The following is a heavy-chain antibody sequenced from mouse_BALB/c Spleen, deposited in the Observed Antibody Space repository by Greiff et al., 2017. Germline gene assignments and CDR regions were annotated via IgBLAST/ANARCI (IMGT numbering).Heavy chain of an antibody. Sequence: QVQLQQSAAELARPGASVKMSCKASGYTFTSYTMHWVKQRPGQGLEWIGYINPSSGYTEYNQKFKDKTTLTADKSSSTAYMQLSSLTSEDSAVYYCARSGYGNPWFAYWGQGTLVTVSA. D-gene: IGHD2-10*02. V-gene: IGHV1-4*02. CDR2: INPSSGYT. CDR1: GYTFTSYT. CDR3: ARSGYGNPWFAY. J-gene: IGHJ3*01.